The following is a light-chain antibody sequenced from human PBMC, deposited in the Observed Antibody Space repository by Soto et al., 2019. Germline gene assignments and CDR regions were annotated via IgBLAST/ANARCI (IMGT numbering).Light chain of an antibody. CDR2: EVN. CDR1: SSDVGSYTY. CDR3: SSYTSSSTLYV. J-gene: IGLJ1*01. Sequence: QSVLTQPASVSGSPRQSITISCTGASSDVGSYTYVSWYQQHPGKAPKLMIYEVNNRPSGVSNRFSGSKSGNTASLTISGLQAEDEADYSCSSYTSSSTLYVFGTGTKVTVL. V-gene: IGLV2-14*01.